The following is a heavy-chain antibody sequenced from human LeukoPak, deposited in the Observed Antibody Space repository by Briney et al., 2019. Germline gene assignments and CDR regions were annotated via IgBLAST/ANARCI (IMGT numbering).Heavy chain of an antibody. CDR1: GFTFNSYS. CDR3: AKSFYDSGGYYGIIDY. J-gene: IGHJ4*02. D-gene: IGHD3-22*01. Sequence: GGSLRLTCAASGFTFNSYSMYWVRQVPGKGLEWVAVISYDGTHTYYADSVKGRFTISRDNSKNTLHLQMNGLRVEDAALYYCAKSFYDSGGYYGIIDYWGQGTLVTVSS. V-gene: IGHV3-30*18. CDR2: ISYDGTHT.